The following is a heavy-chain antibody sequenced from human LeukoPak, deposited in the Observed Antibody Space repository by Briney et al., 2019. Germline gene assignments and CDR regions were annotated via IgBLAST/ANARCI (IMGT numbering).Heavy chain of an antibody. Sequence: PGGSLRLSCIASGFTFSDYWMSWVRQAPGGGLEWVANIKEDGSEKYYVDSVKGRFTISRDNAKISLYLQMNSLRAEDTAVYYCARVPRSTRIPIFRWGQGTLVTVSS. D-gene: IGHD3-3*01. CDR1: GFTFSDYW. V-gene: IGHV3-7*02. J-gene: IGHJ4*02. CDR2: IKEDGSEK. CDR3: ARVPRSTRIPIFR.